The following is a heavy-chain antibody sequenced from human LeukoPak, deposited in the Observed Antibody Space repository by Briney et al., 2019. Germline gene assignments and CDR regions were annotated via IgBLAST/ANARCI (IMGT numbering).Heavy chain of an antibody. CDR1: GGTFSSYA. Sequence: SVKVSCKASGGTFSSYAISWVRQAPGQGLEWMGGIIPIFGTANYAQKFQGRVTITADESTSTAYMELSSLRSEDTAVYYCARSGDTASWGYYYYYYMDVWGKGTTVTVS. J-gene: IGHJ6*03. CDR3: ARSGDTASWGYYYYYYMDV. V-gene: IGHV1-69*13. D-gene: IGHD5-18*01. CDR2: IIPIFGTA.